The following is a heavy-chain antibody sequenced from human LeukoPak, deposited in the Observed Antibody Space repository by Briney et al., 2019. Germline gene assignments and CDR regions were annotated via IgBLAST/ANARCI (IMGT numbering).Heavy chain of an antibody. D-gene: IGHD2-21*02. CDR2: ISGSGGTT. CDR3: AKRKVTADFDY. J-gene: IGHJ4*02. CDR1: GFTFSSYA. Sequence: GGSLRLSCAASGFTFSSYAMSWVRQAPGEGLEWVSAISGSGGTTYYADSVKGRFTISRDNSKSTLYLQMNSLRADDTAVYYCAKRKVTADFDYWGQGTLVTVSS. V-gene: IGHV3-23*01.